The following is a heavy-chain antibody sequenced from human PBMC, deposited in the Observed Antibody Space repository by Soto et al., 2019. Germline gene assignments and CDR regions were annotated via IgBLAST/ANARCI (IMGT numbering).Heavy chain of an antibody. CDR3: ARQYYDIVTGYPGTFDY. Sequence: GGFLRLSCAASGFTVSINYMSWVRQAPGKGLEWVSVIYSGGSTYYADSVKGRFTISRHNSKNTLYLQMNSLRAEDTAVYYCARQYYDIVTGYPGTFDYWGQGTLVTVSS. J-gene: IGHJ4*02. D-gene: IGHD3-9*01. V-gene: IGHV3-53*04. CDR1: GFTVSINY. CDR2: IYSGGST.